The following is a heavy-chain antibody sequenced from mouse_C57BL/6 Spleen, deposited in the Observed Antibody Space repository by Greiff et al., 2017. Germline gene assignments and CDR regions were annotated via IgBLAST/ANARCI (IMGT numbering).Heavy chain of an antibody. D-gene: IGHD2-14*01. CDR2: IYPGDGDT. V-gene: IGHV1-82*01. J-gene: IGHJ2*01. CDR1: GYAFSSSW. CDR3: AREETMGKDY. Sequence: VQLQESGPELVKPGASVKISCKASGYAFSSSWMNWVKQRPGKGLEWIGRIYPGDGDTNYNGKFKGKATLTADKSSSTAYMQLSSLTSEDSAVYFCAREETMGKDYWGQGTTLTVSS.